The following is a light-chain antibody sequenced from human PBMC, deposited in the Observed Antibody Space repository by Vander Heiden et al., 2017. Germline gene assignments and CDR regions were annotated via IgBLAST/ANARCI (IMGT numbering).Light chain of an antibody. Sequence: DIVMTQSPLALPVTPGEPASISCRSSQSLRHSNGYNYLDWYLQKPGQAPQLLIYWGSNRAYGVPDRFSGSGSGTDFTLKFSRGEAEDVGVYYCKQALQTPSTFGQGTKMEIK. CDR2: WGS. CDR1: QSLRHSNGYNY. CDR3: KQALQTPST. V-gene: IGKV2-28*01. J-gene: IGKJ2*01.